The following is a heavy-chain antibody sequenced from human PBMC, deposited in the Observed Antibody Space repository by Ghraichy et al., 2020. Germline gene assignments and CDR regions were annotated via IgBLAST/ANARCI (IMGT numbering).Heavy chain of an antibody. Sequence: GESLNISCAASGFTFSSYAMHWVRQAPGKGLEWVAVISYDGSNKYYADSVKGRFTISRDNSKNTLYLQMNSLRAEDTAVYYCATAGIAAAGPIFDIWGQGTMVTVSS. CDR2: ISYDGSNK. D-gene: IGHD6-13*01. V-gene: IGHV3-30*04. J-gene: IGHJ3*02. CDR1: GFTFSSYA. CDR3: ATAGIAAAGPIFDI.